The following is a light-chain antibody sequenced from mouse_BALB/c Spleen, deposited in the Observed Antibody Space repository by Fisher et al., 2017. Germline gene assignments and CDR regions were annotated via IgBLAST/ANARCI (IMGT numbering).Light chain of an antibody. V-gene: IGKV4-80*01. J-gene: IGKJ2*01. Sequence: IVITQTPAIMSASLGEEITLTCSASSSVSYMHWYQQKSGTSPKLLIYSTSNLASGVPSRFSGSGSGTFYSLTISSVEAEDAATYYCQQYSGYPLITFGGGTKLEIK. CDR3: QQYSGYPLIT. CDR2: STS. CDR1: SSVSY.